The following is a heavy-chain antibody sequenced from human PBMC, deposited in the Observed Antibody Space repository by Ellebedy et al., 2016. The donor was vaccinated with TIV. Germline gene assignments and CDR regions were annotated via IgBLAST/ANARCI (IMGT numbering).Heavy chain of an antibody. Sequence: GGSLRLSXAASGFTFSSYGMHWVRQAPGKGLEWVSYISSSGGTIYYADSVKGRFTISRDNARNSLYLQMNSLRAEDTAVYYCASRYCSGGSCHFDYWGQGTLVTVSS. CDR2: ISSSGGTI. J-gene: IGHJ4*02. CDR3: ASRYCSGGSCHFDY. D-gene: IGHD2-15*01. V-gene: IGHV3-48*04. CDR1: GFTFSSYG.